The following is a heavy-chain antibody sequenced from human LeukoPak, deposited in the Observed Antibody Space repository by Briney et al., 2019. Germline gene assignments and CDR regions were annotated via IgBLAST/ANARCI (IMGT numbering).Heavy chain of an antibody. CDR1: GFTFSSYA. CDR2: ISSSGGST. CDR3: AKLPTTNHPFDY. Sequence: GGSLRLSCAASGFTFSSYAMSWVRQAPGRGLGWVSAISSSGGSTYYADSVKGRFTISRDNSKNTLYLQMNSLRAEDTAVYYCAKLPTTNHPFDYWGQGTLVTVSS. V-gene: IGHV3-23*01. D-gene: IGHD5-12*01. J-gene: IGHJ4*02.